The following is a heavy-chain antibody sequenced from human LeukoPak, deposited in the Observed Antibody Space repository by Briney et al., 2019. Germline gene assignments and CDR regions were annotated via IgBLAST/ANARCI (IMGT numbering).Heavy chain of an antibody. CDR2: ISYDGSNK. Sequence: GRSLRLPCTASGYPFSSYAMHWVRQARDKGQEGVAVISYDGSNKYYADSVKGRFTISRDNSKNTLYLQMNSLRAVYTAVYSCARTWRPYYYYGMDVWGQGTTVTVSS. V-gene: IGHV3-30*04. CDR1: GYPFSSYA. CDR3: ARTWRPYYYYGMDV. J-gene: IGHJ6*02.